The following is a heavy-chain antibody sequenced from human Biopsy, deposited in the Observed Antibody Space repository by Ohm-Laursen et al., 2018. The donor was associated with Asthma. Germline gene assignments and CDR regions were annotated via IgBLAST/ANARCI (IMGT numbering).Heavy chain of an antibody. CDR1: GFSFSAYY. CDR2: IDQSGYT. J-gene: IGHJ5*02. CDR3: ARAAITGIRGWFDP. V-gene: IGHV4-34*01. Sequence: LSCAASGFSFSAYYMTWMRQPPGKGLEWIGEIDQSGYTNYNPSLKSRVTISADTSKNQFHLNLSSVTAADTAVYFCARAAITGIRGWFDPWGQGTQVTVSS. D-gene: IGHD1-20*01.